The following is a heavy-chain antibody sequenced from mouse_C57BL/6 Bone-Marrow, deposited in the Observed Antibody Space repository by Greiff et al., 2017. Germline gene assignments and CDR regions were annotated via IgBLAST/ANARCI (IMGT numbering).Heavy chain of an antibody. CDR2: IYPRSGHT. J-gene: IGHJ3*01. V-gene: IGHV1-81*01. Sequence: VQLQQSGAELARPGASVKLSCKASGYTFTSYGISWVQQRTGQGLEWIGEIYPRSGHTYYNEKFKGKATLTADKSSSTAYMELRSLTYEDSAVYFGARFSYYYGSSPAGFAYWGKGTLVTVSA. D-gene: IGHD1-1*01. CDR3: ARFSYYYGSSPAGFAY. CDR1: GYTFTSYG.